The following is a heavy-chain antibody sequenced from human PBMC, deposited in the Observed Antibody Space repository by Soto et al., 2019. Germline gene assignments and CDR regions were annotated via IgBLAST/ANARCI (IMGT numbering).Heavy chain of an antibody. J-gene: IGHJ5*02. CDR1: GGTFSSYA. Sequence: QVQLVQSGAEVKKPGSSVKVSCKASGGTFSSYAICWVRQAPGQGLEWMGGIIPIFGTANYAQKFQGRVTITADESTSTAYMELSSLRSEDTAVYYCARDTYYYDSSGYGSWFDPWGQGTLVTVSS. CDR2: IIPIFGTA. CDR3: ARDTYYYDSSGYGSWFDP. D-gene: IGHD3-22*01. V-gene: IGHV1-69*01.